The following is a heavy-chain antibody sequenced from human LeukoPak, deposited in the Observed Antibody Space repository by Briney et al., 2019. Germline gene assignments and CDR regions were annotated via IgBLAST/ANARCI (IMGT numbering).Heavy chain of an antibody. V-gene: IGHV4-39*07. CDR3: ARGPGVLWFGETLLDAFDI. Sequence: SETLSLTCTVSGGSISSSSYYWGWIRQPPGKGLEWIGSIYYSGSTYYNPSLKSRVTISVDTSKNQFSLKLSSVTAADTAVYYCARGPGVLWFGETLLDAFDIWGQGTMVTVSS. CDR2: IYYSGST. CDR1: GGSISSSSYY. J-gene: IGHJ3*02. D-gene: IGHD3-10*01.